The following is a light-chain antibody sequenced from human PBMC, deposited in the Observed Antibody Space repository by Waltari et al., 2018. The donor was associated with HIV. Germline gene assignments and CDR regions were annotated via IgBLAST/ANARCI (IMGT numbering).Light chain of an antibody. V-gene: IGLV2-14*01. J-gene: IGLJ2*01. CDR3: SSYTSSSVV. CDR1: SRDVGGYNY. Sequence: QSALTQPASASGSPGPSITIHCTGTSRDVGGYNYVSWYQQHPGKAPKLMIYEVSNRPSGVSNRFSGSKSGNTASLTISGLQAEDEADYYCSSYTSSSVVFGGGTKLTVL. CDR2: EVS.